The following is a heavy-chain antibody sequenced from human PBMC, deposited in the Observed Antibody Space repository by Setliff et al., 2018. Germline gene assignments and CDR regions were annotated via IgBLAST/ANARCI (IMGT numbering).Heavy chain of an antibody. V-gene: IGHV4-4*08. J-gene: IGHJ4*02. CDR3: ARSPSSGAYWNPRPFYSDY. D-gene: IGHD1-26*01. CDR2: IYSSGST. CDR1: GGSISSDY. Sequence: ASETLSLTCTVSGGSISSDYWSWIRQPPGKGLEWIGYIYSSGSTKYNPSLKSRVTISPDTSKNHFSLKVNSVTAADTALYYCARSPSSGAYWNPRPFYSDYWGQGTLVTVSS.